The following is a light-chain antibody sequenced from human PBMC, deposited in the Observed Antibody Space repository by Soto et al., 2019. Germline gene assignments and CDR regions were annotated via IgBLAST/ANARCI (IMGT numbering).Light chain of an antibody. CDR1: QDISNY. J-gene: IGKJ4*01. CDR3: QQFDNLPLT. V-gene: IGKV1-33*01. Sequence: DLQMTQSPSSLSASVGDRVTITCQASQDISNYLNWYQHKPGKAPKLLIYDVSHLETGVPSRFSGGGSGTHFTFTISSLQPEDIATYYCQQFDNLPLTFGGGTKVEIK. CDR2: DVS.